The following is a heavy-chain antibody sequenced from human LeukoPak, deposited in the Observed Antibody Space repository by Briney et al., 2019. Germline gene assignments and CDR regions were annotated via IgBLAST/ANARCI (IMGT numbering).Heavy chain of an antibody. V-gene: IGHV3-21*01. Sequence: GGSLRLSCAASGFTFSSYSMTWVRQAPGKGLEWVSSMSSGSGYIYYADSVKGRFTISRDNAKNSLYLQMNSLRAEDTAVYYCARDRAFSTSWDFDYWGQGTLVTVSS. D-gene: IGHD2-2*01. CDR1: GFTFSSYS. CDR2: MSSGSGYI. CDR3: ARDRAFSTSWDFDY. J-gene: IGHJ4*02.